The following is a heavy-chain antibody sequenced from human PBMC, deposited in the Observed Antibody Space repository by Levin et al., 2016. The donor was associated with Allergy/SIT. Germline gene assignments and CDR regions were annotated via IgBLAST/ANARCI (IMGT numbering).Heavy chain of an antibody. Sequence: GESLKISCAASGFTFSSYSMNWVRQAPGKGLEWVSYISSSSSTIYYADSVKGRFTISRDNAKNSLYLQMNSLRDEDTAVYYCARDQGYSSGWYFDYWGQGTLVTVSS. CDR1: GFTFSSYS. CDR2: ISSSSSTI. CDR3: ARDQGYSSGWYFDY. D-gene: IGHD6-19*01. J-gene: IGHJ4*02. V-gene: IGHV3-48*02.